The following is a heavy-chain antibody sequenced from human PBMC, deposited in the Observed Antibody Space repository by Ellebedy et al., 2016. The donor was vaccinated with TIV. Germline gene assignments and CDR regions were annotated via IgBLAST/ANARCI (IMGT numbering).Heavy chain of an antibody. J-gene: IGHJ4*02. CDR3: AREGYYDSSGYLGSY. D-gene: IGHD3-22*01. Sequence: SVKVSCXASGGTFSSYAISWVRQAPGQGLEWMGGIIPIFGTANYAQKFQGRVTITADESTSTAYMELSSLRSEDTAVYYCAREGYYDSSGYLGSYWGQGTLVTVSS. V-gene: IGHV1-69*13. CDR2: IIPIFGTA. CDR1: GGTFSSYA.